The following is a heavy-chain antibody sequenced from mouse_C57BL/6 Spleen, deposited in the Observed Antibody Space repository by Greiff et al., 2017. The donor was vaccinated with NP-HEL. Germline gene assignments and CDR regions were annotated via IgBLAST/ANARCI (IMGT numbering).Heavy chain of an antibody. V-gene: IGHV1-61*01. Sequence: QVQLQQPGAELVRPGSSVKLSCKASGYTFTSYWMDWVKQRPGQGLEWIGNIYPSDSETHYNQKFKDKATLTVDKSSSTAYMQLSSLTSEDSAVYYCARRLATDFDYWGQGTTLTVSS. CDR2: IYPSDSET. CDR1: GYTFTSYW. CDR3: ARRLATDFDY. J-gene: IGHJ2*01. D-gene: IGHD1-2*01.